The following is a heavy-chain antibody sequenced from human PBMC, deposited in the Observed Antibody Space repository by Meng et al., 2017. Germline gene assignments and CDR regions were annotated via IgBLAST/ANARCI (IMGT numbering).Heavy chain of an antibody. Sequence: GSLRLSCTVSGFSINTNYYWGWIRRPPGKGLEWIGNFHHSGTTNYNPSLKSRVTISVDTSKNQFSLKLNSVSAADTAVYYCTRASVWYSGGYWGQGTLVTVSS. CDR2: FHHSGTT. V-gene: IGHV4-38-2*02. J-gene: IGHJ4*02. CDR1: GFSINTNYY. D-gene: IGHD1-26*01. CDR3: TRASVWYSGGY.